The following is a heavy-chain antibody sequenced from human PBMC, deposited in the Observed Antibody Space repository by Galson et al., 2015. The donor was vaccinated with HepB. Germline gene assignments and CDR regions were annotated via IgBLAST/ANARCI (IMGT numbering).Heavy chain of an antibody. D-gene: IGHD6-19*01. J-gene: IGHJ3*02. CDR1: GYTFTGYY. V-gene: IGHV1-2*04. CDR2: INPNSGGT. Sequence: SVKVSCKASGYTFTGYYMHWVRQAPGQGLEWMGWINPNSGGTNYAQKFQGWVTMTRDTSISTAYMELSRLRSDDTAVYYCARDNGWLAQAFDIWGQGTMVTVSS. CDR3: ARDNGWLAQAFDI.